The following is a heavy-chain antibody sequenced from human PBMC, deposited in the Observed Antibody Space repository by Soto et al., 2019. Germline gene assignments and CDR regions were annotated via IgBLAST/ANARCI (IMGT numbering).Heavy chain of an antibody. CDR2: INWNGGST. CDR1: GFTFDDYG. J-gene: IGHJ4*02. V-gene: IGHV3-20*04. D-gene: IGHD3-22*01. CDR3: ARVTYYYDRSGYYSRYYFDY. Sequence: EVQLVESGGGVVRPGGSLRLSCAASGFTFDDYGMSWVRQAPGKGLEWVSGINWNGGSTGYADSVKGRFTISRDNAKNSLYLQMNSLRAEDTALYYCARVTYYYDRSGYYSRYYFDYWGQGTLVTVSS.